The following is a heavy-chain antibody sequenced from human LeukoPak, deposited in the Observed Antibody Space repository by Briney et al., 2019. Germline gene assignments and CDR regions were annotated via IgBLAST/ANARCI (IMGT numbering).Heavy chain of an antibody. CDR1: GGSISSGTYY. V-gene: IGHV4-61*02. CDR3: ASGKDASYYYSMDV. Sequence: SETLSFTCTVSGGSISSGTYYWSWIRQPAGKGLEWVGRIYARGNTNYNPSLKSRVTISVDTSKNQFSLKLSSVTAADTAVYYCASGKDASYYYSMDVWGKGTTVTVSS. J-gene: IGHJ6*03. CDR2: IYARGNT. D-gene: IGHD5-24*01.